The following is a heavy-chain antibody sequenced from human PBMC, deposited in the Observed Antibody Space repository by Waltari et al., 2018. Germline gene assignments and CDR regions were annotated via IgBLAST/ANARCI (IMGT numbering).Heavy chain of an antibody. CDR3: ARISGTSSYYYGMDV. CDR2: INAGNGTT. V-gene: IGHV1-3*01. Sequence: QVQLVQSGAEVKKPGASVKVSCKASGYTFTSYAMHWVRQAPGHRLEWRGWINAGNGTTTYPQKFQGRFTITRDTSASTAYMALSSLRSEDTAVYYCARISGTSSYYYGMDVWGQGTTVTVSS. D-gene: IGHD3-10*01. J-gene: IGHJ6*02. CDR1: GYTFTSYA.